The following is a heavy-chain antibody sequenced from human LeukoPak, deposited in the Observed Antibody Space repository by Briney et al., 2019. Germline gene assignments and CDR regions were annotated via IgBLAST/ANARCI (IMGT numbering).Heavy chain of an antibody. CDR1: GYTFTSYA. CDR3: ARSGYCSGGSCFYLFDY. J-gene: IGHJ4*02. D-gene: IGHD2-15*01. CDR2: INAGNGNT. Sequence: ASVKVSCKASGYTFTSYAMHWVRQAPGQRLEWMGWINAGNGNTKYSQKFQGRVTITRDTSASTAYMELSSLRSEDTAVYYCARSGYCSGGSCFYLFDYWGQGTLVTVSS. V-gene: IGHV1-3*01.